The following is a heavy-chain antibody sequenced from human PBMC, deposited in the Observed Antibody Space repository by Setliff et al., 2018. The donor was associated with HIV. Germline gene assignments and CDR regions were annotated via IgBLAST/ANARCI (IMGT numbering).Heavy chain of an antibody. J-gene: IGHJ6*03. V-gene: IGHV4-39*01. D-gene: IGHD5-18*01. Sequence: SETLSLTCTVSGDSISTDNYHWGWIRQPPGKGLEWIGHTANTDYNPSLKSRVTVSVDTSKTQLSLRLSSVTAADTAVYYCARHAALIKRYYYYYLDVWGKGTTVTVSS. CDR3: ARHAALIKRYYYYYLDV. CDR2: TANT. CDR1: GDSISTDNYH.